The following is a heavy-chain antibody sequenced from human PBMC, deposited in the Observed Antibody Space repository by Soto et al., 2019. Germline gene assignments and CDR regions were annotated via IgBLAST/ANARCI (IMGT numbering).Heavy chain of an antibody. J-gene: IGHJ5*02. Sequence: GGSLRLSCAASGFTFSNYAMHWVRQAPGKGPEWVAAISYDGRNKYYADSVKGRFTISRDNSKNTLDLQMNSLRAEDTAVYYCARIPREYGGNSRYNWFDPWGQGTLVTVSS. CDR2: ISYDGRNK. CDR3: ARIPREYGGNSRYNWFDP. V-gene: IGHV3-30*03. D-gene: IGHD2-21*02. CDR1: GFTFSNYA.